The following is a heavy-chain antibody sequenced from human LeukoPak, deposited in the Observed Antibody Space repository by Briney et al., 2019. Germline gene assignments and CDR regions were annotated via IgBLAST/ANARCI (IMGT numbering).Heavy chain of an antibody. V-gene: IGHV3-21*01. Sequence: GGSLRLSCAASGFTFSSYSMKWVRQAPGKGREGGSSISSSSSYIYYAASVKGRFTISRDNAKNSLYLQMNSLRAEDTAVYCCAGDSRQWLVRDYWGQGTLVTVSS. J-gene: IGHJ4*02. D-gene: IGHD6-19*01. CDR3: AGDSRQWLVRDY. CDR1: GFTFSSYS. CDR2: ISSSSSYI.